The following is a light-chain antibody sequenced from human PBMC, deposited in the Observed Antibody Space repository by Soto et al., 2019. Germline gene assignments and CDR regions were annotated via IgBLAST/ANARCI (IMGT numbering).Light chain of an antibody. CDR1: QSVSSY. V-gene: IGKV3-11*01. J-gene: IGKJ3*01. CDR3: QHRSNF. Sequence: EIELTQSPATLSSSPGERATLTCRASQSVSSYLAWYQQKPGQAPRLLIYDASNRATGIPARFSGSGSGTDFTRTISSLEPEDFDFYYCQHRSNFFGPGTKVDIK. CDR2: DAS.